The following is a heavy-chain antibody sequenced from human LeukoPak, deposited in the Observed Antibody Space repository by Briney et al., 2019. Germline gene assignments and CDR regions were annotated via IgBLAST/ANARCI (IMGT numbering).Heavy chain of an antibody. V-gene: IGHV3-7*01. Sequence: GGSLRLSCAAPGFTFSSYWMSWVRQAPGKGLEWVANIKQDGSEKYYVDPVKGRFTISRDNAKNSLYLQMNSLRAEDTAVYYCAREICGGDCYPPEPAMDVWGQGTTVIVSS. CDR1: GFTFSSYW. CDR3: AREICGGDCYPPEPAMDV. J-gene: IGHJ6*02. D-gene: IGHD2-21*02. CDR2: IKQDGSEK.